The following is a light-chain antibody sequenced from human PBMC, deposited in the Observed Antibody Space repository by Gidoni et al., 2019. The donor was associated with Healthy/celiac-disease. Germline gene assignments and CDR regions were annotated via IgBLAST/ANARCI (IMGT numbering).Light chain of an antibody. CDR1: SSNIGAGYD. CDR3: QSYDSSLSGHVV. Sequence: VTISCTGSSSNIGAGYDVHWYQQLPGTAPKLLIYGNSNRPSGVPDRFSGSKSGTSASLAITGLQAEDEADYYCQSYDSSLSGHVVFGGGTKLTVL. J-gene: IGLJ2*01. CDR2: GNS. V-gene: IGLV1-40*01.